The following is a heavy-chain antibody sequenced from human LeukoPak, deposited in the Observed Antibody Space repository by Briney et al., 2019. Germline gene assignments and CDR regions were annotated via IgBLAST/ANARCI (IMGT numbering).Heavy chain of an antibody. V-gene: IGHV4-59*08. CDR1: GGSISSYY. Sequence: PSETLSLTCTVSGGSISSYYWSWIRQPPGKGLEWIGYIYYSGSTNYNPSLKSRVTISVDTSKNQFSLKLSSVTAADTAVYYCARAPPVVVDPHYYYYGMDVWGQGTTVTVSS. CDR2: IYYSGST. J-gene: IGHJ6*02. CDR3: ARAPPVVVDPHYYYYGMDV. D-gene: IGHD3-22*01.